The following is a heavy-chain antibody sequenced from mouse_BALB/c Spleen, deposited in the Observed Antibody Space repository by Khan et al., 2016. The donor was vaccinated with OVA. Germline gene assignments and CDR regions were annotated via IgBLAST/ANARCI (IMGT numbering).Heavy chain of an antibody. CDR1: GYSITSDYA. V-gene: IGHV3-2*02. CDR2: ISYSGNT. D-gene: IGHD1-1*01. Sequence: EVELVESGPGLVKPSQSLSLTCTVTGYSITSDYAWNWIRQFPGNKLEWMGHISYSGNTKYNPSLKSRISITRDTSKYQFFLQLNSVTTEDTATYYCARIYGGDFDYWGQGTTLTVSS. CDR3: ARIYGGDFDY. J-gene: IGHJ2*01.